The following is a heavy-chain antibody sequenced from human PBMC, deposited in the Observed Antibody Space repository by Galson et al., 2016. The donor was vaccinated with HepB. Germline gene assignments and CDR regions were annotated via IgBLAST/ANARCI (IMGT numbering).Heavy chain of an antibody. CDR1: GGSFSGSY. J-gene: IGHJ4*02. CDR2: VYTSGST. D-gene: IGHD6-6*01. Sequence: SETLSLTCGVYGGSFSGSYWSWIRQPAGKGLEWIGRVYTSGSTNYKPSLKSRVTISLDTSKNLFSLKLTSVTAADTAVYYCARSTRTSSSRFDYWGQGTLVTVSS. CDR3: ARSTRTSSSRFDY. V-gene: IGHV4-59*10.